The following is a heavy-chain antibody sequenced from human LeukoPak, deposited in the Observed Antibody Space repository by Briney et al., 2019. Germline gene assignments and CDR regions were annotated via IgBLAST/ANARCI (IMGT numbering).Heavy chain of an antibody. J-gene: IGHJ3*02. Sequence: GGSLRLSCAASGFTFSSYAMRWVRQAPGKGLEWVAVISYDGSNKYYADSVKGRFTISRDNSKNTLYLQMNSLRAEDTAVYYCARDREVVVITRDAFDIWGQGTMVTVSS. D-gene: IGHD3-22*01. CDR1: GFTFSSYA. CDR2: ISYDGSNK. CDR3: ARDREVVVITRDAFDI. V-gene: IGHV3-30-3*01.